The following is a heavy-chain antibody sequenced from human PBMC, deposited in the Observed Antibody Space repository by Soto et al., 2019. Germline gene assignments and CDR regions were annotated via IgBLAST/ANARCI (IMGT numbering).Heavy chain of an antibody. V-gene: IGHV4-34*01. CDR1: GVSFSGYY. J-gene: IGHJ4*02. Sequence: QVQLQQWGAGLLKPSETLSLTCAVYGVSFSGYYWSWIRQPPGKGLEYIGEINHHENTNYNPSLKSRVPISIDTSKNQFSLKLTSVTAADADVYYCARVLSPWYSPDGLEGYWSQGTLVSVSS. CDR2: INHHENT. CDR3: ARVLSPWYSPDGLEGY. D-gene: IGHD2-21*02.